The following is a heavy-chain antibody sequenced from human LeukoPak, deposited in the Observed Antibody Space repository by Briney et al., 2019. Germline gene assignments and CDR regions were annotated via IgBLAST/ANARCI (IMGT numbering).Heavy chain of an antibody. D-gene: IGHD3/OR15-3a*01. V-gene: IGHV4-38-2*02. CDR3: ASAIWTGYYRAGSWFDP. Sequence: SETLSLTCTVSGYSISSGYYWGWIRQPPGKGLEWIGSIHHSGSTNYNPSLKSRVTISVDTSKNQFSLKLSSVTAADTAVYYCASAIWTGYYRAGSWFDPWGQGTLVTVSS. CDR1: GYSISSGYY. CDR2: IHHSGST. J-gene: IGHJ5*02.